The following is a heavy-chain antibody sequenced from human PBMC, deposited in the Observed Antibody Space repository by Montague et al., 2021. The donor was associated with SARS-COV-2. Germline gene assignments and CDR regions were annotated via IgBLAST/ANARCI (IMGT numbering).Heavy chain of an antibody. CDR2: IYYSGTT. V-gene: IGHV4-39*01. D-gene: IGHD3-10*01. Sequence: SETLSLTCTVSGGSITRNYYWGWIRQPPGKGLEWVGNIYYSGTTFINPSLKSRVTISVDASKNQFSLNLTSVTAADTAVYYCAPPLVREVPKAFDIWGQGALVIVSS. CDR3: APPLVREVPKAFDI. J-gene: IGHJ3*02. CDR1: GGSITRNYY.